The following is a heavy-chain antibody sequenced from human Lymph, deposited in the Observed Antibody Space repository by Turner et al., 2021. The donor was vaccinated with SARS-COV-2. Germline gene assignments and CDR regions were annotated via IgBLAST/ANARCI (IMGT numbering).Heavy chain of an antibody. J-gene: IGHJ6*02. Sequence: QVQLVESGGCVVQPGRSLRLSCAASGFTFSSHGMHWVRQAPGKGLEWVAVIWYDGSNKYYADSVKGRFTISRDNSKNTLYLQMNSLRAEDTAVYYCAREGDALAGGMDVWGQGTTVTVSS. D-gene: IGHD2-15*01. CDR3: AREGDALAGGMDV. V-gene: IGHV3-33*01. CDR2: IWYDGSNK. CDR1: GFTFSSHG.